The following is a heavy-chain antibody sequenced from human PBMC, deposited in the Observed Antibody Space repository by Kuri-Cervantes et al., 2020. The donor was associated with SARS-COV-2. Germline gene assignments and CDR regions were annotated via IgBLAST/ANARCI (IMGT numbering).Heavy chain of an antibody. J-gene: IGHJ4*02. CDR1: GFNFSRTD. V-gene: IGHV3-30*18. CDR3: AKDRVGVQDF. CDR2: ISHDGKNK. Sequence: LSLTCAASGFNFSRTDMHWVRQAPGKGLEWVAVISHDGKNKKCIASGKGRFTISRNNSQNTLYLHMKSLRSEDTAMYYCAKDRVGVQDFWGQGTLVTVSS. D-gene: IGHD2-21*01.